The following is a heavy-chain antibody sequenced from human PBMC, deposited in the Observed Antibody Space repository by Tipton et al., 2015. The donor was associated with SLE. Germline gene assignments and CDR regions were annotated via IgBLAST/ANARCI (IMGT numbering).Heavy chain of an antibody. CDR1: GLTFSRPD. J-gene: IGHJ6*02. CDR3: AKGGGGTPRKGPNGMDV. Sequence: AVSGLTFSRPDMTWVRQAPGKGLEWVSSLTDDGTAYYADSVKGRFTVSRDESKNLLHMQMNSLRVEDTAMYYCAKGGGGTPRKGPNGMDVWGQGTTVIVSS. D-gene: IGHD1-1*01. V-gene: IGHV3-23*01. CDR2: LTDDGTA.